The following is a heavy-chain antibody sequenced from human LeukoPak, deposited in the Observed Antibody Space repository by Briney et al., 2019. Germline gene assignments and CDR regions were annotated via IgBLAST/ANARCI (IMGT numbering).Heavy chain of an antibody. CDR3: ARENYDILTGYYSGSGWFDP. J-gene: IGHJ5*02. Sequence: GGSLRLSCAASGFTFSSYGMHWVRQAPSKGLEWVAVIWYDGSNKYYAGSVKGRFTISRDNSKNTLYLQMNSLRAEDTAVYYCARENYDILTGYYSGSGWFDPWGQGTLVTVSS. CDR1: GFTFSSYG. V-gene: IGHV3-33*08. CDR2: IWYDGSNK. D-gene: IGHD3-9*01.